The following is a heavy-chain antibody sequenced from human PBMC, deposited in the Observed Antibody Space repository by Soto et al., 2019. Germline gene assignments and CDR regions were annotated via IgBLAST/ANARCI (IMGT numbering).Heavy chain of an antibody. Sequence: EVQLVESGGGLVQPGESLRLSCAASGFTFSSYWMHWVRPAPGKGLVWVSRINSDGSTISYADSVKGRFTISRDNAKNTLYLQMNNLSAEDTAVYYCARVGTGNWYFDLWGRGTLVTVSS. CDR1: GFTFSSYW. V-gene: IGHV3-74*01. D-gene: IGHD1-1*01. CDR3: ARVGTGNWYFDL. J-gene: IGHJ2*01. CDR2: INSDGSTI.